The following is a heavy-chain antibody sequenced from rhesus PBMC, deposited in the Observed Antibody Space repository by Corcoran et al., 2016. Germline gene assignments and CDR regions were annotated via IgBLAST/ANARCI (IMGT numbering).Heavy chain of an antibody. D-gene: IGHD1-1*01. CDR2: INGNSGST. Sequence: QVQLQESGPGQVKPSETLSVPCPVSGASISSYWWSWIRPPPGKGLEWLGEINGNSGSTNYTPSLKSRVTISSDTSKNQFSLKLSSVTAADTAVYYCAMGGTAYFDYWGQGVLVTVSS. CDR1: GASISSYW. J-gene: IGHJ4*01. CDR3: AMGGTAYFDY. V-gene: IGHV4-80*01.